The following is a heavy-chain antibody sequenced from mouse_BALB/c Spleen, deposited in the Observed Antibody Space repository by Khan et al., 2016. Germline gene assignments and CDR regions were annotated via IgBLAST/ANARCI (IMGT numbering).Heavy chain of an antibody. CDR3: ARREYYAMDD. Sequence: VQLKQSGAELVKPGASVKLSCTASGFNIKDTYMHWVKQRPEQGLEWIGRIDPATGNTKYDPKFQGKATITADTSSNTAYLQLSSLTSDDTAVYYCARREYYAMDDWGQGTSVTVSS. J-gene: IGHJ4*01. CDR1: GFNIKDTY. V-gene: IGHV14-3*02. CDR2: IDPATGNT.